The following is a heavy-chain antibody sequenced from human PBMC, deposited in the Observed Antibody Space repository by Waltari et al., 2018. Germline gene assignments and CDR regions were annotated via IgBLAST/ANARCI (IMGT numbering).Heavy chain of an antibody. V-gene: IGHV3-74*01. CDR2: ISGEGGST. CDR3: TRDWRYMAFDY. D-gene: IGHD3-3*01. CDR1: GFPFGNFV. J-gene: IGHJ4*02. Sequence: EVHLVESGGGLVQPGGSLRLSCAASGFPFGNFVMLWGRPTRGKGLVGGARISGEGGSTTSADFLEGRFTISRDNAKNTLYLQMNRLEAEDTAVYYCTRDWRYMAFDYWGQGTLVTVSS.